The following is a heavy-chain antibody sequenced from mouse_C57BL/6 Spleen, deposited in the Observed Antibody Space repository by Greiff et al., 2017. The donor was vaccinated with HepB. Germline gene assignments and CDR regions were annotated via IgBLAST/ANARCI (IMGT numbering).Heavy chain of an antibody. V-gene: IGHV5-2*01. J-gene: IGHJ3*01. D-gene: IGHD2-4*01. Sequence: VASGGGLVQPGESLKLSCESNEYEFPSHYMSWVRKTPEKRLELVAAINSDGGSTYYPDTMEGRFIISRDNPKKTLYLQMSNKRSKDTALYYWEGHKDYGAYWGQGTLVTVSA. CDR1: EYEFPSHY. CDR3: EGHKDYGAY. CDR2: INSDGGST.